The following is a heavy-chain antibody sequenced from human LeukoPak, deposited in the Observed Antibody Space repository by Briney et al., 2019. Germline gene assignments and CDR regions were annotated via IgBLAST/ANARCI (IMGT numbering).Heavy chain of an antibody. V-gene: IGHV3-48*03. CDR1: GFTFSSYE. J-gene: IGHJ4*02. CDR3: ASLFSEYYFDY. Sequence: GGPLRLSCAASGFTFSSYEMNWVRQAPGKGLEWVSYVSSSGSTIYYADSMKGRFTISRDNAKNSLYLQMNSLRAEDTAVYYCASLFSEYYFDYWGQGTLVTVSS. CDR2: VSSSGSTI.